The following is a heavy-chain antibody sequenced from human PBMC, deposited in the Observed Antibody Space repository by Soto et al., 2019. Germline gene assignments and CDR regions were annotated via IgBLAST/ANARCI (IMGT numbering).Heavy chain of an antibody. J-gene: IGHJ4*02. D-gene: IGHD6-13*01. Sequence: QVQLVESGGGVVQPGRSLRLSCAASGFTFSSYGMHWVRQAPGKGLEWVAVISYDGSNKYYADSVKGRFTISRDNSKNTLYLQMNSLRAEDTAVYYCPKDRGSSWYFDYWGQGTLVTVSS. V-gene: IGHV3-30*18. CDR1: GFTFSSYG. CDR3: PKDRGSSWYFDY. CDR2: ISYDGSNK.